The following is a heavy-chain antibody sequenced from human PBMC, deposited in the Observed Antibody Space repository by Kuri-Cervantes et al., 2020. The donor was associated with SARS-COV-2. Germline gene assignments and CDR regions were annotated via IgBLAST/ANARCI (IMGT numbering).Heavy chain of an antibody. CDR2: IWYDGSNK. V-gene: IGHV3-33*08. CDR1: GFTFSSYG. Sequence: GGSLRLSCAASGFTFSSYGMHWVRQAPGKGLEWVAVIWYDGSNKYYADSVKGRFTISRDNSKNTLYLQMNSLRAEDTAVYYCARDYSSWYKGPFGYWGQGTLVTVSS. CDR3: ARDYSSWYKGPFGY. D-gene: IGHD6-13*01. J-gene: IGHJ4*02.